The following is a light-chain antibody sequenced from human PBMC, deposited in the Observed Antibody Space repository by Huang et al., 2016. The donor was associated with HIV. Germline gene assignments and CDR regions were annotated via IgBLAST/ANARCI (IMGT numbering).Light chain of an antibody. CDR2: GAS. Sequence: EIVMTQSPATLSVSPGERATLSCRASQSVSNNLAWYQQIPGQAPRLLIYGASTRATGIPARLRGSGSRTEFTLTISSLQSEDCAVYYCQQYNNWPLTFGQGTKVEIK. J-gene: IGKJ1*01. CDR3: QQYNNWPLT. CDR1: QSVSNN. V-gene: IGKV3-15*01.